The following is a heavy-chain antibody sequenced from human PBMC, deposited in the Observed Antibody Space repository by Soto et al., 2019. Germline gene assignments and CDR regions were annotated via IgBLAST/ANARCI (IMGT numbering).Heavy chain of an antibody. V-gene: IGHV3-33*01. D-gene: IGHD2-2*01. Sequence: AGSLRLACAASGFFFRNLCFHWVRRAPGKGLEWVAAIQSDGSKKYYADSVKGRLNISRDNSKNTLDLQMDSLSAEDTGVYFCARDDCSRPSCYVYWRQGTPVSVCS. CDR2: IQSDGSKK. CDR3: ARDDCSRPSCYVY. J-gene: IGHJ4*02. CDR1: GFFFRNLC.